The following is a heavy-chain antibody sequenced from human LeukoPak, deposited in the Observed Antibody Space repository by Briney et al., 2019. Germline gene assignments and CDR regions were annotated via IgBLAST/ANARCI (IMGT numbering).Heavy chain of an antibody. Sequence: ASVKVSCKASGYTFTNYGISWVRQAPGQGLEWMGWISAYNGNTHYAQNLQGRVTMTTDTSTSTAYMELSRLRSDDTAVYYCARDMIVVVKGFDPWGQGTLVTVSS. D-gene: IGHD3-22*01. CDR1: GYTFTNYG. CDR3: ARDMIVVVKGFDP. V-gene: IGHV1-18*01. CDR2: ISAYNGNT. J-gene: IGHJ5*02.